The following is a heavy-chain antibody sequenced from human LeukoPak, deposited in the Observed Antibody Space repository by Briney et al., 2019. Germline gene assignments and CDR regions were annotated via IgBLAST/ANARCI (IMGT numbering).Heavy chain of an antibody. Sequence: SQTLSLTCTVSGGSISSGGYYWSWIRQPPGKGLEWIGYIYFSGSTNYNPSLKSRVTISVDTSKNQFSLKLSTVTAADTAVYYCARQGLQGSYYYYGLDVWGQGTTVTVSS. CDR2: IYFSGST. CDR1: GGSISSGGYY. D-gene: IGHD3-16*01. V-gene: IGHV4-61*08. CDR3: ARQGLQGSYYYYGLDV. J-gene: IGHJ6*02.